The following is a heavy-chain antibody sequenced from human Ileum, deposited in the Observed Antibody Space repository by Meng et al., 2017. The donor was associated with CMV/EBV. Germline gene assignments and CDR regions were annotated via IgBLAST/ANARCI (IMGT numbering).Heavy chain of an antibody. CDR2: ISYDGSNK. J-gene: IGHJ4*02. Sequence: SCAASGFTFSSYAMHWVRQAPGKGLEWVAVISYDGSNKYYADSVKGRFTISRDNSKNTLYLQMNSLRAEDTAVYYCARDGYSRVIDYWGQGTLVTVSS. D-gene: IGHD1-26*01. V-gene: IGHV3-30-3*01. CDR3: ARDGYSRVIDY. CDR1: GFTFSSYA.